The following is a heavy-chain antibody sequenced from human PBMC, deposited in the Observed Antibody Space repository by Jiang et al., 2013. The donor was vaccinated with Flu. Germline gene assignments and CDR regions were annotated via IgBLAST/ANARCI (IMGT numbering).Heavy chain of an antibody. CDR2: TYYRSKWYN. D-gene: IGHD1-26*01. V-gene: IGHV6-1*01. J-gene: IGHJ2*01. CDR3: ARDYLIGVGAALGRYFDL. CDR1: GDSVSSNSAA. Sequence: QTLSLTCAISGDSVSSNSAAWNWIRQSPSRGLEWLGRTYYRSKWYNDYAVSVKSRITINPDTSKNQFSLQLNSVTPEDTAVYYCARDYLIGVGAALGRYFDLWGRGTLVTVSS.